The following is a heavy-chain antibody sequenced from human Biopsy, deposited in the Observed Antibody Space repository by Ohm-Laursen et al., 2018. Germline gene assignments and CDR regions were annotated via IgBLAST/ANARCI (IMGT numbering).Heavy chain of an antibody. J-gene: IGHJ3*01. CDR3: ARDSMNRIAGLVARSDVFDV. D-gene: IGHD2-21*01. CDR2: ISPNSGGT. V-gene: IGHV1-2*02. Sequence: SVKVSCKGSGYAVNDYFLHWLRQAPGQGPEWMGWISPNSGGTNYAQKFQGRVTMTTDTSTSTVYLELRRLIFDDTAVYYCARDSMNRIAGLVARSDVFDVWGQGALVTVSS. CDR1: GYAVNDYF.